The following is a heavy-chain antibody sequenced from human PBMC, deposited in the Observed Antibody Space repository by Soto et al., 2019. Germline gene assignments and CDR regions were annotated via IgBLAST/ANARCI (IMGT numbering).Heavy chain of an antibody. CDR2: INHSGST. Sequence: QVQLQQWGAGLLMPSETMSLTCAVYGGSFSGYYWSWIRQPPGKGLEWIGEINHSGSTNYNPSLKSRVTISVDTSKNQCSLKLSSVTAAGTAVYFCARARFGLWVVPNGFDPWGHGTLVTVSS. J-gene: IGHJ5*02. D-gene: IGHD3-16*01. CDR3: ARARFGLWVVPNGFDP. CDR1: GGSFSGYY. V-gene: IGHV4-34*01.